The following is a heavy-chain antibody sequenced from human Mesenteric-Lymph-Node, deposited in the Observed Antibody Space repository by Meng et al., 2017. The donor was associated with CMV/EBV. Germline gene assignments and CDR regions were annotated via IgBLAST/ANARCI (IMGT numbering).Heavy chain of an antibody. J-gene: IGHJ6*02. CDR3: ARGATTMDV. D-gene: IGHD1-1*01. CDR1: GFTFEDCA. CDR2: ISYDGSNK. V-gene: IGHV3-30*09. Sequence: GESLKISCAASGFTFEDCAMDWVRQAPGKGLEWVALISYDGSNKYYADSVKGRFAVSRDTTKNTLFLQMNSLRPEDTAIYYCARGATTMDVWGQGTTVTVSS.